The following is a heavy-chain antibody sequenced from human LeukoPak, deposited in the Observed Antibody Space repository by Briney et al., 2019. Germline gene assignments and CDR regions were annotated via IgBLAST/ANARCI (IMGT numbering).Heavy chain of an antibody. CDR3: ARDGPRYRSPFDP. Sequence: AAVKVSCKASGGTFSSYAISWVRQAPGQGLEWMGGIIPIFGTANYAQKFQGRVTITADESTSTAYMELSSLRSEDTAVYYCARDGPRYRSPFDPWGQGTLVTVSS. CDR2: IIPIFGTA. V-gene: IGHV1-69*13. CDR1: GGTFSSYA. D-gene: IGHD1-1*01. J-gene: IGHJ5*02.